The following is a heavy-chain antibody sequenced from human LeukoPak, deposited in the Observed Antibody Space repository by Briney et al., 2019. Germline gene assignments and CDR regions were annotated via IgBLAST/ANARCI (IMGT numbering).Heavy chain of an antibody. V-gene: IGHV1-8*02. CDR3: ARGRIASGASNPNDY. CDR2: MNPNSGNT. Sequence: ASVKVSCKASGYTFTGYYMHWMRQAPVQGLEWMGWMNPNSGNTGYAQKFQGRVTMTRNTSISTAYMELSSLRSEDTAVYYCARGRIASGASNPNDYWGQGTLVTVSS. D-gene: IGHD1-14*01. CDR1: GYTFTGYY. J-gene: IGHJ4*02.